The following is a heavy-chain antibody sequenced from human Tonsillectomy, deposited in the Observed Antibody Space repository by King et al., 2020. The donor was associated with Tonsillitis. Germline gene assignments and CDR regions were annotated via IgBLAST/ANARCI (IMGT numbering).Heavy chain of an antibody. D-gene: IGHD3-9*01. J-gene: IGHJ4*02. V-gene: IGHV3-23*04. CDR1: GFTFSSYA. CDR3: AKEYYDILTGYYARPFDY. CDR2: ISGSGGSI. Sequence: VQLVESGGGLVQPGGSLRLSCAASGFTFSSYAMSWVRQALGKGLEWVSAISGSGGSIYYADSVKGRFTISRDNSKNTLYLQVNSLRAEDTAVYYCAKEYYDILTGYYARPFDYWGQGTLVTVSS.